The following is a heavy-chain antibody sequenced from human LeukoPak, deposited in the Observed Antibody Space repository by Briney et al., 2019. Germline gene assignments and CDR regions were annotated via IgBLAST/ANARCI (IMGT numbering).Heavy chain of an antibody. J-gene: IGHJ4*02. D-gene: IGHD3-10*01. V-gene: IGHV3-23*01. CDR2: ISESGGST. CDR1: GITLSNYG. Sequence: GGSLRLSCVVSGITLSNYGMSWVRQAPGKGLEWVSGISESGGSTNYADSVKGRFIISRDNSKNTLYLQMSSLRAEDTAVYYCARDVRKQGLWSWGQGTLVTVSS. CDR3: ARDVRKQGLWS.